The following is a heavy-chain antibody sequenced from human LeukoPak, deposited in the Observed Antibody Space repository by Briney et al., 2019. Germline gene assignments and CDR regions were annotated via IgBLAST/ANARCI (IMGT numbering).Heavy chain of an antibody. D-gene: IGHD6-19*01. V-gene: IGHV3-7*05. J-gene: IGHJ4*02. Sequence: GGSLRLSCAASGFTFSSYWMSWGRQAPGKGLEWVANIKQDGSEKYYVDSVKGRFTISRDNAKNSLYLQMNSLRAEDTAVYYCARTAVADYDYFDYWGQGTLVTVSS. CDR3: ARTAVADYDYFDY. CDR2: IKQDGSEK. CDR1: GFTFSSYW.